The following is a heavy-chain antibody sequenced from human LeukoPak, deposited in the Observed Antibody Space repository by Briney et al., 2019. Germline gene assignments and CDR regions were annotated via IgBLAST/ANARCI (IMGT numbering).Heavy chain of an antibody. Sequence: PSETQSLTCAVYGGSFSGYYWSWIRQPPGKGLEWIGEINHSGSTNYNPSLKSRVTISVDTSKNQFSLKLSSVTAADTAVYYCARYDTTYYYFDYWGQGTLVTVSS. J-gene: IGHJ4*02. CDR2: INHSGST. CDR3: ARYDTTYYYFDY. V-gene: IGHV4-34*01. D-gene: IGHD2/OR15-2a*01. CDR1: GGSFSGYY.